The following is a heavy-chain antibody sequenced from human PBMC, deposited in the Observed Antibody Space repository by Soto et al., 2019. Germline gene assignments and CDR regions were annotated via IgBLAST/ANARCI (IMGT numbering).Heavy chain of an antibody. V-gene: IGHV3-23*01. Sequence: PGGSLRLSCAASGFTFSSYAMSWVRQAPGKGLEWVSAISGSGGSTYYADSVKGRFTISRDNSKNTLYLQMNSLRAEDTAVYYCAKAPRLPITISCCYWGEGTLVTLPS. CDR2: ISGSGGST. CDR1: GFTFSSYA. D-gene: IGHD3-9*01. J-gene: IGHJ4*02. CDR3: AKAPRLPITISCCY.